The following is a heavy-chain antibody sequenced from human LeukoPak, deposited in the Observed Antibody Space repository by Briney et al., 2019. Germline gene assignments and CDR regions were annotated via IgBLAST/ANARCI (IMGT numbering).Heavy chain of an antibody. CDR3: VRGGFYRYSGTSGDY. D-gene: IGHD1-26*01. CDR2: IRQDGSET. CDR1: GFIFSNYW. V-gene: IGHV3-7*01. Sequence: GGSLRLSCAASGFIFSNYWMQWVRQAPGKGLEWVANIRQDGSETYYVDSVKGRFAISRDNAKNSLYLQMNSLRAEDTAVYYCVRGGFYRYSGTSGDYWGRGSQVTVSS. J-gene: IGHJ4*02.